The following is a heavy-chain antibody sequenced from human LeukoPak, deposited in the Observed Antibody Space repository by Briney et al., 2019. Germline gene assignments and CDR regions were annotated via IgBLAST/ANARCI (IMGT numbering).Heavy chain of an antibody. D-gene: IGHD3-10*01. Sequence: GGSLRLSCAASGFTFSSYWMSWVRQAPGKGLEWVANIKQDGSEKYYVDSVKGRFTISRDNAKNSLYLQMNSLRAEDTAVYYCARDQVVRGVIIYFDYWGQGTLVTVSS. CDR3: ARDQVVRGVIIYFDY. J-gene: IGHJ4*02. CDR1: GFTFSSYW. V-gene: IGHV3-7*01. CDR2: IKQDGSEK.